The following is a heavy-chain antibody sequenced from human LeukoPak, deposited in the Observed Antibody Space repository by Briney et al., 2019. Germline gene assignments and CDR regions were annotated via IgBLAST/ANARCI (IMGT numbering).Heavy chain of an antibody. CDR2: IIPIFGTA. D-gene: IGHD2-15*01. J-gene: IGHJ4*02. CDR1: GGTFSSYA. Sequence: ASVKVSCKASGGTFSSYAISWVRQAPGQGLEWMGGIIPIFGTANYAQKFQGRVTITADESTSTAYMELSSLRSEDTAVYYCARQPRSGKLGGYWGQGTLVTISS. CDR3: ARQPRSGKLGGY. V-gene: IGHV1-69*13.